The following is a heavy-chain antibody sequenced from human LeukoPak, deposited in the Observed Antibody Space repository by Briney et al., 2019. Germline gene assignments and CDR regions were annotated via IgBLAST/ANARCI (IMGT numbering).Heavy chain of an antibody. V-gene: IGHV6-1*01. D-gene: IGHD3-22*01. Sequence: SRTLSLTCAISGDSVSSNSAAWNWIRQSPSRGLEWLGRTYYRSKWYNDYAVSVKSRITINPDTSKNQFSLQLNSVTPEDTAVYYCAREGDYYDSSGYQRDFDYWGQGTLVTVSS. CDR2: TYYRSKWYN. CDR1: GDSVSSNSAA. CDR3: AREGDYYDSSGYQRDFDY. J-gene: IGHJ4*02.